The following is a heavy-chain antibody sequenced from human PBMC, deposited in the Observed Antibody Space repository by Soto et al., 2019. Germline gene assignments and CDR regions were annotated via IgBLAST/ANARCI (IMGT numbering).Heavy chain of an antibody. V-gene: IGHV1-24*01. J-gene: IGHJ4*02. CDR2: FDPEDGET. D-gene: IGHD2-2*02. CDR1: GYTRTELS. CDR3: ATDRGYCSSTSCYTDYYFDY. Sequence: ASVKVSCKVSGYTRTELSMHWVLQPPVKGREGMGGFDPEDGETIYAQKFQGRVTMTEDTSTDTAYMELSSLRSEDTAVYYCATDRGYCSSTSCYTDYYFDYWGQGTLVTVSS.